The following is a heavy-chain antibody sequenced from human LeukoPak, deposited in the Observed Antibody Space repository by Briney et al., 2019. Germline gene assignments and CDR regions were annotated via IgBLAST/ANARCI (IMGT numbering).Heavy chain of an antibody. J-gene: IGHJ4*02. CDR3: AKDLSEKYTSDY. CDR2: ISYDGSKK. D-gene: IGHD2-2*02. Sequence: GGSLRLSCAASGITFSXXXXHWVRQAPGXGXEXGAFISYDGSKKTYTDSVKGRFTISRDNSQNTLYLQMNSLRAQDTAVYYCAKDLSEKYTSDYWGQGTLVTVSS. V-gene: IGHV3-30*18. CDR1: GITFSXXX.